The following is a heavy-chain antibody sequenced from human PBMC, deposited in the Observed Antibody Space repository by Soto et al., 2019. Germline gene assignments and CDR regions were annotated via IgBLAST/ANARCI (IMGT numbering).Heavy chain of an antibody. CDR3: ARSVSWYVIALDI. CDR2: IYYSGST. J-gene: IGHJ3*02. CDR1: GGPISSYY. D-gene: IGHD6-13*01. V-gene: IGHV4-59*08. Sequence: SETLSLTCTVSGGPISSYYWSWIRQPPGKGLEWIGYIYYSGSTNYNPSLKSRVTISVDTSKNQFSLKLSSVTAADTAVYSCARSVSWYVIALDIWGQGTMVTVSS.